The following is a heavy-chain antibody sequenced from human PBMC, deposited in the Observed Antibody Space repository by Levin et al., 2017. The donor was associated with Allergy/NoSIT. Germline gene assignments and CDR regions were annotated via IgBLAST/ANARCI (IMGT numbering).Heavy chain of an antibody. V-gene: IGHV3-11*01. Sequence: LSLTCAASGFTFSDYYMSWIRQAPGKGLEWVSYISSSGNNKYYADSVKGRFTISRDNAKNSLYLQMNSLRAEDTAVYYCARRGTGTVMPFDYWGQGTLVTVSS. CDR1: GFTFSDYY. D-gene: IGHD3-16*01. J-gene: IGHJ4*02. CDR2: ISSSGNNK. CDR3: ARRGTGTVMPFDY.